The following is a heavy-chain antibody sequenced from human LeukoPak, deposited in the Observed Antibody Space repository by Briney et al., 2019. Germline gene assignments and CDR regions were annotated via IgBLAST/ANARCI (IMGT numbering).Heavy chain of an antibody. CDR3: ATDKAPHQSSGVFDI. J-gene: IGHJ3*02. CDR1: GFTFSDYY. CDR2: ISSSGSTI. D-gene: IGHD7-27*01. V-gene: IGHV3-11*04. Sequence: GGSLRLSCAASGFTFSDYYMSWIRQAPGKGLEWVSYISSSGSTIYYADSVKGRFTISRDNAKNSLYLQMNSLRAEDTAVYYCATDKAPHQSSGVFDIWGQGTMVTVSS.